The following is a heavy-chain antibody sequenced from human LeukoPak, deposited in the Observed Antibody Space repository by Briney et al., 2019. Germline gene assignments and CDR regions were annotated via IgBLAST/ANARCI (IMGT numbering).Heavy chain of an antibody. J-gene: IGHJ4*02. CDR1: GGSISSYY. CDR2: IYYSGST. D-gene: IGHD3-9*01. Sequence: ASETLSLTCTVSGGSISSYYWSWIRQPPGKGLEWIGYIYYSGSTNYNPSLKSRVTISVDTSKNQFSLKLSSVTAADTAVYYCARVYYDILTGYLFFDYWGQGTLVTVSS. CDR3: ARVYYDILTGYLFFDY. V-gene: IGHV4-59*01.